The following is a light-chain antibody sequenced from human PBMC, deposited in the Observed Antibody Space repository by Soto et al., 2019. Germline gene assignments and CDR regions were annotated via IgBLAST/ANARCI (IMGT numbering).Light chain of an antibody. Sequence: QTVVTQPPSVSGAPGQGVTISCTGSSSNIGAGYDVHWYQQLPGAAPKLLIFGNDNRPSGVPDRFSGSRSGTSASLAITGLQAEDEADYSCQSYDRSLSGSVFGAGTQLTVL. J-gene: IGLJ7*01. CDR3: QSYDRSLSGSV. V-gene: IGLV1-40*01. CDR2: GND. CDR1: SSNIGAGYD.